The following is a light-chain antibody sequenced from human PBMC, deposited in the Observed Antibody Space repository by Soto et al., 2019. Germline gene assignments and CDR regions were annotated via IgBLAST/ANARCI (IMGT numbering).Light chain of an antibody. J-gene: IGKJ2*02. V-gene: IGKV3-15*01. CDR3: KQYNNWPRT. CDR2: GAS. Sequence: EIVMTQSPATLSVSPGERATLSCRASQSVSSNLAWYQQKPGQAPRVLIYGASTRATGIPARFSGSGSGIEFTLTISSLQTEDFAVYYCKQYNNWPRTFGQGTKLEI. CDR1: QSVSSN.